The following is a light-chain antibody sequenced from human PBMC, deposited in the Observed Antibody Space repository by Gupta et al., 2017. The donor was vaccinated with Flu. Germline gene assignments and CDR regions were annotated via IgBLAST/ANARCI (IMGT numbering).Light chain of an antibody. CDR3: CSYTGSVI. Sequence: QSALTQPASVSGSPGQSITISSAGTSRSVGGYNLVSWYQQLPGKAPKLLIYEDTVRPSGVSDRCSAYKSGDTASLTISGLQAEDEGDYYCCSYTGSVIFGGGTKVTVL. V-gene: IGLV2-23*01. CDR1: SRSVGGYNL. J-gene: IGLJ2*01. CDR2: EDT.